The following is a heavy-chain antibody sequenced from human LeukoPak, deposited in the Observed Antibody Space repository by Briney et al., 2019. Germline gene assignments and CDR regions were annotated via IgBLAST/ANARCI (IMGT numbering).Heavy chain of an antibody. CDR2: IYGKGTTT. D-gene: IGHD3-10*01. V-gene: IGHV4-59*08. J-gene: IGHJ5*02. CDR3: SRHQNDVVGFGGDRFDP. Sequence: PSETLSLTCTVSGGSIRGYYWSWIRQPPGKGLEWIGHIYGKGTTTNFNPSLKSRITMSVDTSKNQLSLRLSSATAADTALYYFSRHQNDVVGFGGDRFDPWGQGTLVTVSS. CDR1: GGSIRGYY.